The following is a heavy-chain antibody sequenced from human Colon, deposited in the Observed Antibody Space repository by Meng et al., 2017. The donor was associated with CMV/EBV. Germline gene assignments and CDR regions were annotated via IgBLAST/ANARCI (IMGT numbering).Heavy chain of an antibody. Sequence: GESLKISCRVSGFTFSDSWMNWVRQAPGKGLEWVSSIRSSSAYIYYADSVKGRFTISRDNAKNSLYLQMNSLRAEDTAVYYCARDPLRYDSPLNYFDYWGQGTLVTVSS. CDR2: IRSSSAYI. CDR1: GFTFSDSW. J-gene: IGHJ4*02. V-gene: IGHV3-21*01. D-gene: IGHD3-22*01. CDR3: ARDPLRYDSPLNYFDY.